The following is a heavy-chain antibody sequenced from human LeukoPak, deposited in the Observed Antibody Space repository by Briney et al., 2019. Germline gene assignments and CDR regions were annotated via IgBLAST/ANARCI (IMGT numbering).Heavy chain of an antibody. V-gene: IGHV7-4-1*02. CDR1: GYTFTYFA. CDR3: ARGGGRYCDSVSCYSAYYFDY. Sequence: ASVKVSCKSSGYTFTYFAINWVGQAPGQGLEWMGWINTNTGNPTYAQGFTGRLVLSSDTSVSTAYLQTSSLKAEDTAVYYCARGGGRYCDSVSCYSAYYFDYWGQGTLVTVSS. CDR2: INTNTGNP. D-gene: IGHD2-2*01. J-gene: IGHJ4*02.